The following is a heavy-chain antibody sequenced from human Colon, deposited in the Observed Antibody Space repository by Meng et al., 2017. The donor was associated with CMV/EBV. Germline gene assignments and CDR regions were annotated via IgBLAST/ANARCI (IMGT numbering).Heavy chain of an antibody. J-gene: IGHJ4*02. D-gene: IGHD6-13*01. V-gene: IGHV3-7*01. CDR2: IKQDGSEK. CDR1: GFTLSTYG. CDR3: ARGRGDSSSWYFDY. Sequence: ETLSLTCAASGFTLSTYGMHWVRQAPGKGLEWVANIKQDGSEKYYVDSVKGRFTISRDNAKNSLYLQMNSLRAEDTAVYYCARGRGDSSSWYFDYWGQGTLVTVSS.